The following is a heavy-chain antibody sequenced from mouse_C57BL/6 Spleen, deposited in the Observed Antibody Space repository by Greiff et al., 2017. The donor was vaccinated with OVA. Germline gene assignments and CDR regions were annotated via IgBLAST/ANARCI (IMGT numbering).Heavy chain of an antibody. CDR1: GFTFSSYG. J-gene: IGHJ4*01. V-gene: IGHV5-6*01. CDR2: ISSGGSYT. CDR3: ARQDYTGGDY. Sequence: EVQLVESGGDLVKPGGSLKLSCAASGFTFSSYGMSWVRQTPDKRLEWVATISSGGSYTYYPDSVKGRFTISRDNAKNTLYLQMSSLKSEDTAMYYCARQDYTGGDYWGQGTSVTVSS. D-gene: IGHD2-12*01.